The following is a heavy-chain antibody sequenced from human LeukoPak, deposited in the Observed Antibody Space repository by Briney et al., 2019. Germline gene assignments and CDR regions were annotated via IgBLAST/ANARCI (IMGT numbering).Heavy chain of an antibody. D-gene: IGHD4-17*01. CDR1: NYSISNRLH. CDR3: AVGTYGYYIDV. J-gene: IGHJ6*03. Sequence: SETLSHTSIGSNYSISNRLHWGALRQPPGKGLEWIGSIYRSGSTFYNPSLKSRVTISLDTSKNQFSLKLSSVTAADTAAYFCAVGTYGYYIDVWGKGTTVTVSS. V-gene: IGHV4-38-2*02. CDR2: IYRSGST.